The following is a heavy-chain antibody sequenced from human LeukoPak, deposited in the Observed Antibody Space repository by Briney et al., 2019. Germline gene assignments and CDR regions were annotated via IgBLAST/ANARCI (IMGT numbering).Heavy chain of an antibody. CDR1: GFTVSSNY. J-gene: IGHJ6*02. D-gene: IGHD6-13*01. CDR2: IYSGGST. V-gene: IGHV3-53*05. Sequence: PGGSLRLSCAASGFTVSSNYLSWVRQAPGKGLEWVSVIYSGGSTYYADSVKGRFTISRDNSKNTLYLQMNSLRAEDTAVYYCARVGQQLSYYYYGMDVWGLGTTVTVSS. CDR3: ARVGQQLSYYYYGMDV.